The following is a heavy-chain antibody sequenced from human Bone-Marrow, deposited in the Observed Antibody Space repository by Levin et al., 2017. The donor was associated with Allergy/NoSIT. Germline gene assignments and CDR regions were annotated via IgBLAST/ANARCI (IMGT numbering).Heavy chain of an antibody. CDR2: IYWDDDE. J-gene: IGHJ3*01. V-gene: IGHV2-5*02. D-gene: IGHD3-22*01. CDR3: ARWNSGYFSGPFRDTFDV. Sequence: ESGPTLVKPTQTLTLTCTFAGFSLATSGVGVAWIREPPGKALEWLALIYWDDDERYSPSLKSRLTITKDTSKNEVVLTMTNMEPVDTGTYYCARWNSGYFSGPFRDTFDVWGQGTMVTVSS. CDR1: GFSLATSGVG.